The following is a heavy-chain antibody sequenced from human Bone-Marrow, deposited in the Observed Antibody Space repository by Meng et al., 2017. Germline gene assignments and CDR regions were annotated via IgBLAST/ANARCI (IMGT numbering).Heavy chain of an antibody. CDR1: GYTFTGYY. J-gene: IGHJ3*02. CDR2: INPNSGGT. V-gene: IGHV1-2*06. D-gene: IGHD4-17*01. Sequence: GSAKVFCKAAGYTFTGYYRHWGRHAPGQGLEWRGRINPNSGGTNYAQKFQGRVTMTRDTSISTAYMELSRLRSDDTAVYYCARERKTTVTTYAFDIWGQGTMVTVSS. CDR3: ARERKTTVTTYAFDI.